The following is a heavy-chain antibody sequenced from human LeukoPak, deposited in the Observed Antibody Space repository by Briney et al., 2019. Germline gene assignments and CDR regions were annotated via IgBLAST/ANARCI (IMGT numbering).Heavy chain of an antibody. V-gene: IGHV3-30*02. CDR3: AKARYSGSPARDF. Sequence: GGSLRLSCAASGFTFSNNCTQWVRQTPGKALECVAFTLYDESNTFYGDSVRGLFTISSDNSKNTLYLQMNSLTSDYSSVYVCAKARYSGSPARDFWGQGTLVTVSS. D-gene: IGHD1-26*01. J-gene: IGHJ4*02. CDR1: GFTFSNNC. CDR2: TLYDESNT.